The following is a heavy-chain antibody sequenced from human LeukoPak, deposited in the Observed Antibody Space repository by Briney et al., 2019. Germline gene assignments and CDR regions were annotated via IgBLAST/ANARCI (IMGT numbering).Heavy chain of an antibody. CDR2: ISSSGSTI. D-gene: IGHD1-26*01. Sequence: GGSLRLSCAASGFTFSSSEMTWVRQAPGKGLEWVSYISSSGSTIYYADSVKGRFTISRDNAKNSLYLQMNSLRAEDTAVYYCARVWGVGATLGVFDIWGQGTMVTVSS. CDR1: GFTFSSSE. J-gene: IGHJ3*02. V-gene: IGHV3-48*03. CDR3: ARVWGVGATLGVFDI.